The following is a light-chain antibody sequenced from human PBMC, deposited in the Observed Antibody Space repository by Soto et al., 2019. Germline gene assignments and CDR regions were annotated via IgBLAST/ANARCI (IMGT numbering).Light chain of an antibody. J-gene: IGLJ2*01. Sequence: SYELTQPPSVSVAPGQMARVTCGENNIGSKSVHWYQQKPGQAPVLVVYDNSDRPSGIPERFSGSNSGNTATLTISRVEAGDEADYYCHVWDSGSDHVVFGGGTKLTVL. V-gene: IGLV3-21*02. CDR2: DNS. CDR1: NIGSKS. CDR3: HVWDSGSDHVV.